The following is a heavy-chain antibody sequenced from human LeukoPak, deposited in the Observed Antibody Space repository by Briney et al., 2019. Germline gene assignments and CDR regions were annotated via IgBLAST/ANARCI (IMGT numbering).Heavy chain of an antibody. CDR1: GFSFTNYA. D-gene: IGHD7-27*01. CDR3: ARGSLTGGRIFYFDY. J-gene: IGHJ4*02. CDR2: ISYDGSHD. Sequence: GGSLRLSCAASGFSFTNYAMHWVRQARGKGLEWVAVISYDGSHDYSANSVRGRFSISRDNSKNMVFLQMNSLRDEDTAVYYCARGSLTGGRIFYFDYWGQGSLVAVSS. V-gene: IGHV3-30*01.